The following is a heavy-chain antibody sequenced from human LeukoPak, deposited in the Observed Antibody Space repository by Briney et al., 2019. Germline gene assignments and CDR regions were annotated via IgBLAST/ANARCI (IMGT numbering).Heavy chain of an antibody. CDR3: ATGYSYGPGPFDI. J-gene: IGHJ3*02. V-gene: IGHV1-24*01. CDR2: FDPEDGET. D-gene: IGHD5-18*01. Sequence: ASVKVSCKVSGYTLTELSMHWVRQAPGKGLEWMGGFDPEDGETIYAQKFQGRVTMTEDTSTDTAYMELSSLRSEDTAVYYCATGYSYGPGPFDIWGERTMVTVSS. CDR1: GYTLTELS.